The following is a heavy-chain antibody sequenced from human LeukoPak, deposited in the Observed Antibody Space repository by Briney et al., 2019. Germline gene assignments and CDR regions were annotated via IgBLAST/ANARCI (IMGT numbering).Heavy chain of an antibody. J-gene: IGHJ5*02. Sequence: AVKVSFKASGGTFSSYAIGWVRQAPGQGVEGMGGIIPIFGIANYAQKFQGRVTITADKSTSTAYMELSSLRSEDTAVYYCARDKGGRYSSGWNGYNWFDRWGQGTLVTVSS. V-gene: IGHV1-69*17. D-gene: IGHD6-19*01. CDR3: ARDKGGRYSSGWNGYNWFDR. CDR2: IIPIFGIA. CDR1: GGTFSSYA.